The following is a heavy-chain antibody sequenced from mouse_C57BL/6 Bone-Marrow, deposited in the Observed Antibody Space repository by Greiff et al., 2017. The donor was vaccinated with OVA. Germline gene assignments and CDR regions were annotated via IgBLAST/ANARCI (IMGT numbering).Heavy chain of an antibody. CDR1: GFTFSSYA. V-gene: IGHV5-9-1*02. D-gene: IGHD2-1*01. Sequence: EVKVVESGEGLVKPGGSLKLSCAASGFTFSSYAMSWVRQTPEKRLEWVAYISSGGDYIYYADTVKGRFTISRDNARTTLYLQMSSLKSEDTAMYYCTRLLDAMDYWGQGTSVTVSS. CDR3: TRLLDAMDY. J-gene: IGHJ4*01. CDR2: ISSGGDYI.